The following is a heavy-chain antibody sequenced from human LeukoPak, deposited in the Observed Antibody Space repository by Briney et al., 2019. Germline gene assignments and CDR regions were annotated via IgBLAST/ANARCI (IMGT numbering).Heavy chain of an antibody. V-gene: IGHV3-48*02. CDR3: ARIYSGYVD. CDR2: ISSSSNAI. J-gene: IGHJ4*02. CDR1: GFIFSSYS. Sequence: GGSLRLSCAASGFIFSSYSMTWVRQAPGQGLEWVSYISSSSNAIYYADSVKGRFTISRDNAKNSLYLQMNSLSDEDTAVYYCARIYSGYVDWGQGTLVTVSS. D-gene: IGHD5-12*01.